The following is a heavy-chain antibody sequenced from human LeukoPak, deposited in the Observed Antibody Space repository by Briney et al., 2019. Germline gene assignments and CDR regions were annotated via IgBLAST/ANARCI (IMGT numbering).Heavy chain of an antibody. V-gene: IGHV5-51*01. Sequence: SGESLKISCKGSGYSFTNYWIGWVRQMPGKGLEWMGIIYPGDSDTRYSPSFQGHVTISADKSISTAYLQWSSLKASGTAMYYCARHPSGLHLDYWGQGTLVTVSS. CDR1: GYSFTNYW. CDR2: IYPGDSDT. J-gene: IGHJ4*02. D-gene: IGHD3-10*01. CDR3: ARHPSGLHLDY.